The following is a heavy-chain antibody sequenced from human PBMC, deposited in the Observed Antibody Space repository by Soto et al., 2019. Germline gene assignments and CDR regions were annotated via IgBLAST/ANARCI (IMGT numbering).Heavy chain of an antibody. D-gene: IGHD3-9*01. CDR3: ARGSQKDYDILTGSRPIGGLDFDY. CDR1: GFTFSSYD. CDR2: IGTAGDT. V-gene: IGHV3-13*01. Sequence: GGSLRLSCAASGFTFSSYDMHWVRQATGKGLEWVSAIGTAGDTYYPGSVKGRFTISRENAKNSLYLQMNSLRAGDTAVYYCARGSQKDYDILTGSRPIGGLDFDYWGQGTLVTVSS. J-gene: IGHJ4*02.